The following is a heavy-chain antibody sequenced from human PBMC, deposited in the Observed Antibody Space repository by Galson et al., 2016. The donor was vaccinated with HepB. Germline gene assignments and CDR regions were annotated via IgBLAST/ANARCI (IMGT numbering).Heavy chain of an antibody. V-gene: IGHV3-53*01. Sequence: SLRLSCAASGFTVSTNYMSWVRQAPGKGLEWVSFIYSGGGTYYADSVKGRFTISRDSSNNTLYLQMNSLRAEDTAVYYCARVPGFSWGQGTLVTVSS. CDR2: IYSGGGT. J-gene: IGHJ5*02. CDR3: ARVPGFS. D-gene: IGHD5-12*01. CDR1: GFTVSTNY.